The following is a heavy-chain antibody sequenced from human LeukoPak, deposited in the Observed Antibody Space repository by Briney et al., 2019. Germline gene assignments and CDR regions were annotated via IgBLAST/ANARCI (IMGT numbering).Heavy chain of an antibody. CDR3: ARAGRITMVRGVIINYYMDV. CDR1: GGTFSSYA. D-gene: IGHD3-10*01. CDR2: IIPIFGTA. V-gene: IGHV1-69*13. J-gene: IGHJ6*03. Sequence: SVKVSCKASGGTFSSYAISWVRQAPGQGLEWMGGIIPIFGTANYAQKFQGRVTITADESTSTAYMELSSLRSEDTAVYYCARAGRITMVRGVIINYYMDVWGKGTTVTVSS.